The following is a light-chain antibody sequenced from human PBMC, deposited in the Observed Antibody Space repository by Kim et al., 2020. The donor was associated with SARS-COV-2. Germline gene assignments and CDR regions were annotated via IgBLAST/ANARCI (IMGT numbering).Light chain of an antibody. V-gene: IGKV3-20*01. J-gene: IGKJ5*01. CDR3: QQYATSPST. CDR2: DVS. Sequence: EIVLTQSPGTLSLSPGERATLSCRASQSVPRIYLAWYQQKAGQAPTLLIYDVSSRATGIPDRFSGSGSGTDFTLTISRLEPEDFAVYSCQQYATSPSTFGQGTRLEIK. CDR1: QSVPRIY.